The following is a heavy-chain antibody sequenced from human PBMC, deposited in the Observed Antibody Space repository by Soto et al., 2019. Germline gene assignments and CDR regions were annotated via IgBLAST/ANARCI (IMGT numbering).Heavy chain of an antibody. CDR3: ARKGLGGSDYYYGMDV. CDR1: GYTFTSYG. D-gene: IGHD3-16*01. J-gene: IGHJ6*02. V-gene: IGHV1-18*04. CDR2: ISAYNGNT. Sequence: ASVKVSCKVSGYTFTSYGITWVRQAPGQGLEWMGWISAYNGNTNYAQKLQGRVTMTTDTSTSTAYMELRSLRSDDTAVYYCARKGLGGSDYYYGMDVWGPGTTVTVSS.